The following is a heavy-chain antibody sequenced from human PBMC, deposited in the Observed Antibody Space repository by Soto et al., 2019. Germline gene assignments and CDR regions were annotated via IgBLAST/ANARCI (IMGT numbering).Heavy chain of an antibody. V-gene: IGHV3-23*01. J-gene: IGHJ6*02. CDR3: AKLCCTNLAFGYYYYGMDV. D-gene: IGHD2-8*01. CDR1: GFTFSSYA. CDR2: ISGSGGST. Sequence: GGSLRLSCAASGFTFSSYAMSWVRQAPGKGLEWVSAISGSGGSTYYADSVKGRFTISRDNSKNTLYLQMNSLRAEDTAVYYCAKLCCTNLAFGYYYYGMDVWGQGTTVTVSS.